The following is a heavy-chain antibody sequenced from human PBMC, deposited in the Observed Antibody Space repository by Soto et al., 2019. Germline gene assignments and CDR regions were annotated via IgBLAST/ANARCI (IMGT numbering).Heavy chain of an antibody. CDR2: IYYSGST. V-gene: IGHV4-30-4*01. CDR3: ARGGDTAMVSIGGFDP. D-gene: IGHD5-18*01. CDR1: GGSISSGGYC. Sequence: PSETLSLTCAVSGGSISSGGYCWSWIRQPPGKGLEWIGCIYYSGSTYYNPSLKSRVTISVDTSKNQFSLKLSSVTAADTAVYYCARGGDTAMVSIGGFDPWGQGTLVTVSS. J-gene: IGHJ5*02.